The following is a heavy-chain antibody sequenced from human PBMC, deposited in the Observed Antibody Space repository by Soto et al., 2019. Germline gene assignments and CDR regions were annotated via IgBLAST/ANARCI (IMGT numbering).Heavy chain of an antibody. Sequence: QVQLVQSGAEVKKPGSPVKVSCKASGGTFSSYAISWVRQAPGQGLEWMGGIIPIFGTANYAQKFQGRVTITADESTSTAYMELSSLRSEDTAVYYCARDGGSGSYAYFDYWGQGTLVTVSS. J-gene: IGHJ4*02. CDR3: ARDGGSGSYAYFDY. V-gene: IGHV1-69*01. CDR1: GGTFSSYA. CDR2: IIPIFGTA. D-gene: IGHD1-26*01.